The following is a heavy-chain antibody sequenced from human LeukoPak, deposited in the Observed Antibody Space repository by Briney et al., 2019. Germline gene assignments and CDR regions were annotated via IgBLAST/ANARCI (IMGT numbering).Heavy chain of an antibody. J-gene: IGHJ4*02. Sequence: PGRSLRLSCTASGFTFGDYAMSWFRQAPGKGLEWVGFIRSKVYGGTTEYAASVKGRFTISGDDSKSIAYLQMNSLKSEDTAVYYCVRYSGDADYWGQGTLVTVSS. CDR1: GFTFGDYA. D-gene: IGHD5-12*01. CDR3: VRYSGDADY. V-gene: IGHV3-49*03. CDR2: IRSKVYGGTT.